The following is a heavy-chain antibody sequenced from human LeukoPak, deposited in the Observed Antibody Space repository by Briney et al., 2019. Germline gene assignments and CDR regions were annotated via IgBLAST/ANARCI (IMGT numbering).Heavy chain of an antibody. V-gene: IGHV4-59*11. CDR3: ARVTGYMIEDYFDY. Sequence: SETLSLTCTVSGRSISSQDWSWLRQPPGKGLEWIGYIYYSGSTNYNPSLKSRVTISVKTSKNQFSLKLSSVTAADTAVYYCARVTGYMIEDYFDYWGQGTLVTVSS. D-gene: IGHD3-22*01. CDR1: GRSISSQD. CDR2: IYYSGST. J-gene: IGHJ4*02.